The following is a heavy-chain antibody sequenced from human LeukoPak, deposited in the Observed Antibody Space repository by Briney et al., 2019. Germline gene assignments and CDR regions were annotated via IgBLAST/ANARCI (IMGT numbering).Heavy chain of an antibody. CDR3: AKDRWRDGSSSFDN. Sequence: ASVKVSCKAFGYTFTSFGLSWLRQAPGQGLEWMGWISTYNGNSNYAQKLQGRVTMTTDTSTSTAYMELRSLRSDDTAMYYCAKDRWRDGSSSFDNWGQGTLVTVSS. V-gene: IGHV1-18*01. CDR1: GYTFTSFG. CDR2: ISTYNGNS. D-gene: IGHD6-6*01. J-gene: IGHJ4*02.